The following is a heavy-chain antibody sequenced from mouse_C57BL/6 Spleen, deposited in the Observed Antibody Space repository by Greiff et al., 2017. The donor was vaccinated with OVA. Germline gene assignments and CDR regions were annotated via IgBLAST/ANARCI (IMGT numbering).Heavy chain of an antibody. Sequence: VQLKESGPELVKPGASVKISCKASGYSFTGYYMNWVKQSPEKSLEWIGEINPSTGGTTYNQKFKAKATLTVDKSSSTAYMQLKSLTSEDSAVYYCARGITTVVAEYYFDYWGQGTTLTVSS. CDR3: ARGITTVVAEYYFDY. CDR1: GYSFTGYY. J-gene: IGHJ2*01. CDR2: INPSTGGT. D-gene: IGHD1-1*01. V-gene: IGHV1-42*01.